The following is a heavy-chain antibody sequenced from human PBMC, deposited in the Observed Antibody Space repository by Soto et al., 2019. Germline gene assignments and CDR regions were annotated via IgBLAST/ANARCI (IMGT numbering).Heavy chain of an antibody. CDR1: GDSVSSTTAG. CDR2: TLYRSKWYN. D-gene: IGHD3-10*01. V-gene: IGHV6-1*01. CDR3: ARGGHYAMDI. J-gene: IGHJ3*02. Sequence: SQTLSLTCAISGDSVSSTTAGWNWLRQSPSRGLERLGRTLYRSKWYNEYAISVRGRITVNPDTSKNQFSLQLNSVTPEDTAVYYCARGGHYAMDIWGQGAMVTVSS.